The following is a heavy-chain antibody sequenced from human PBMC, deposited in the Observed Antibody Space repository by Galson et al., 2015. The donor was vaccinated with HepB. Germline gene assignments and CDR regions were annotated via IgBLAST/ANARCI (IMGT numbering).Heavy chain of an antibody. CDR3: ARNGMSGNYWYHLDV. CDR2: IHPGDSDT. CDR1: GYSFTSYW. Sequence: QSGAEVKKPGESLKISCKGSGYSFTSYWIGWVRQMPGKGLEWMGMIHPGDSDTRYSPSFQGLVTISADKSNRTAYLQWSSLKASDAAMYYCARNGMSGNYWYHLDVWGKGTTVTVAS. D-gene: IGHD3-10*01. J-gene: IGHJ6*03. V-gene: IGHV5-51*03.